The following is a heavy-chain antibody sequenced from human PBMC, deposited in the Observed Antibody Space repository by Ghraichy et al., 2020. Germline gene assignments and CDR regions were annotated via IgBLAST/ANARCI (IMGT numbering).Heavy chain of an antibody. D-gene: IGHD4-17*01. CDR1: GFTFSSYS. J-gene: IGHJ5*02. V-gene: IGHV3-21*01. CDR3: ARTMTTVTRWFDP. CDR2: ISSSSSYI. Sequence: LSLTCAASGFTFSSYSMNWVRQAPGKGLEWVSSISSSSSYIYYADSVKGRFTISRDNAKNSLYLQMNSLRAEDTAVYYCARTMTTVTRWFDPWGQGTLVTVSS.